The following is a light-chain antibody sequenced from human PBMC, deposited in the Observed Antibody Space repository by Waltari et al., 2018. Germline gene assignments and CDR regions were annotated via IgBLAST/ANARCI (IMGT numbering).Light chain of an antibody. CDR2: DAS. V-gene: IGKV3-20*01. J-gene: IGKJ1*01. Sequence: EIVLTQTPGTLSLSPGERANLPCRASQSVSSNYLAWYQHKPGQAPILVIYDASTRATGIPYRFSGSGSGTDFTLTISRLEPEDFAVYYCQQYGSSPRTFGQGTKVEIK. CDR1: QSVSSNY. CDR3: QQYGSSPRT.